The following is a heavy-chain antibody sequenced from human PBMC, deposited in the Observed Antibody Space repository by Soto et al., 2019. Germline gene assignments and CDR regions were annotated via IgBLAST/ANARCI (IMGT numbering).Heavy chain of an antibody. D-gene: IGHD3-3*01. CDR1: GFTFSSYS. CDR3: AREVRVRGFAFDI. V-gene: IGHV3-21*01. J-gene: IGHJ3*02. CDR2: ISSSSSYI. Sequence: GGSLRLSCAASGFTFSSYSMNWVRQAPGKGLEWVSSISSSSSYIYYADSVKGRFTISRDNSKNMLYLQMNSLRVEDTAVYYCAREVRVRGFAFDIWGQGTMVTVSS.